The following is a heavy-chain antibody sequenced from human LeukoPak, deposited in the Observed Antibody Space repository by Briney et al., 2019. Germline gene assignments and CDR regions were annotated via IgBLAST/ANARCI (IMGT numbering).Heavy chain of an antibody. CDR1: GGSFSGYY. D-gene: IGHD3-10*01. J-gene: IGHJ5*02. Sequence: PSETLSLTCAVYGGSFSGYYWSWIRQPPGKGLEWIGEINHSGSTNYNPSLKSRVTIPVDTSKNQFSLKLSSVTAAATAVYYCARVRITMVRGGPFDPWGQGTLVTVSS. V-gene: IGHV4-34*01. CDR2: INHSGST. CDR3: ARVRITMVRGGPFDP.